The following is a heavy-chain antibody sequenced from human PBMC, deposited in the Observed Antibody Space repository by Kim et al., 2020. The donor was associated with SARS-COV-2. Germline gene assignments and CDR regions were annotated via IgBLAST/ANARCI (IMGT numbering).Heavy chain of an antibody. Sequence: ASVKVSCKASGYTFTSYAMNWVRQAPGQGLEWMGWINTNTGNPTYAQGFTGRFVFSLDTSVSTAYLHISSLKAEDTAVYYCASPGRTGIRYYGMDVWGQGTTVTVSS. J-gene: IGHJ6*02. D-gene: IGHD2-15*01. V-gene: IGHV7-4-1*02. CDR1: GYTFTSYA. CDR2: INTNTGNP. CDR3: ASPGRTGIRYYGMDV.